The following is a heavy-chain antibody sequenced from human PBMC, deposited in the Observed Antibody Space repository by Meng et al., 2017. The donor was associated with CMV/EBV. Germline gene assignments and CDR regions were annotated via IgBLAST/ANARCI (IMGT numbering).Heavy chain of an antibody. V-gene: IGHV6-1*01. J-gene: IGHJ5*02. D-gene: IGHD2-15*01. CDR3: ARDKGMVEVGSWFDP. Sequence: EHVAQSGPGLVKPSQTLSLTCAISGDSVSSNSAAWNWIRQSPSRGLEWLGRTYYRSKWYNDYAVSVTSRITINPDTSKNKFSLQLNAVTPEDTAVYYCARDKGMVEVGSWFDPWGQGTLVTVSS. CDR2: TYYRSKWYN. CDR1: GDSVSSNSAA.